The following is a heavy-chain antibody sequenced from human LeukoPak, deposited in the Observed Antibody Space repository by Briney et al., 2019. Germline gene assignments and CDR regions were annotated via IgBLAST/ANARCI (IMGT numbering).Heavy chain of an antibody. J-gene: IGHJ4*02. CDR2: ISWNSGSI. CDR1: GFTFDDYA. D-gene: IGHD6-13*01. V-gene: IGHV3-9*01. Sequence: GGSLRLSCAASGFTFDDYAMHWVRQAPGKGLEWISGISWNSGSIGYADSVKGRFTISRDNAKNSLYLQMNSPRGEDTALYYCAKDGSSSWLYYFDYWGQGTLVTVSS. CDR3: AKDGSSSWLYYFDY.